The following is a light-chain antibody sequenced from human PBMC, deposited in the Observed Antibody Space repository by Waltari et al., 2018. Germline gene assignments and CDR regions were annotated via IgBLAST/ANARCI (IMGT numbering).Light chain of an antibody. J-gene: IGLJ1*01. CDR2: EVS. CDR1: SSDVGTYNY. Sequence: QSALTQPPSAPGAPGQSVTISCTGTSSDVGTYNYVYWYTQHPGKAPKVLIYEVSRRPSGVPDRFSGSKSGNTASLTVSGLQAEDEADYYCSSYADNNKLIFGSGTKVTVL. CDR3: SSYADNNKLI. V-gene: IGLV2-8*01.